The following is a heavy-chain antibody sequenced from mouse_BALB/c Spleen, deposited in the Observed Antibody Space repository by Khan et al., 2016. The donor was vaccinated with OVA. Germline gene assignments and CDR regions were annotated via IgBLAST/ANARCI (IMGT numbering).Heavy chain of an antibody. D-gene: IGHD1-1*01. CDR3: ARGNYYGYAMDD. CDR2: ISYSGRT. J-gene: IGHJ4*01. V-gene: IGHV3-2*02. CDR1: GYSITSNYA. Sequence: EVQLQESGPGLVKPSQSLSLTCTVTGYSITSNYAWNWIRQFPGNKLEWMGYISYSGRTSYIPSLKSRISITRDTSKNQFFLQLNSVTTEDTATYSCARGNYYGYAMDDWGQGTSVTVSS.